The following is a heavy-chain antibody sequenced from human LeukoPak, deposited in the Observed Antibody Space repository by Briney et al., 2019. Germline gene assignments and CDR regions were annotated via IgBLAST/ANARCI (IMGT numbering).Heavy chain of an antibody. CDR3: AKPQWLSGDYFDY. V-gene: IGHV3-30-3*02. Sequence: GRSLRLSCAASGYTFSSYAMHWVRQAPGKGVEWVAVISYDGSNKYYADSVKGRFTISRDNSKNTLYLQMNSLRAEDTAVYYCAKPQWLSGDYFDYWGQGTLVTVSS. D-gene: IGHD5-24*01. CDR1: GYTFSSYA. CDR2: ISYDGSNK. J-gene: IGHJ4*02.